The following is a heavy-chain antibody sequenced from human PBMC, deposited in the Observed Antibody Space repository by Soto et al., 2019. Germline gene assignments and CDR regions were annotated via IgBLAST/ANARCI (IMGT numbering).Heavy chain of an antibody. CDR2: ISGSGGST. CDR3: AKVSLGSGWYGSLDY. J-gene: IGHJ4*02. V-gene: IGHV3-23*01. CDR1: GFTFSSYA. Sequence: GGSLRLSCAASGFTFSSYAMIWVRQAPGKGLEWVSAISGSGGSTYYADSVKGRFTISRDNSKNTLYLQMNSLRAEDTAVYYCAKVSLGSGWYGSLDYWGQGTLVTVSS. D-gene: IGHD6-19*01.